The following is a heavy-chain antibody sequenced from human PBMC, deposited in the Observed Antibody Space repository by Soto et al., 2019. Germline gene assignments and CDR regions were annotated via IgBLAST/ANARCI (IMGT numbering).Heavy chain of an antibody. Sequence: EVHLWESGGDLVQPGGSLRVSCVGSGYTFSSRAMSWVRQAPGEGLEWVSGIDGGGTTDSADSVKGRFTISRDNSQDTLYLQMNSLRAEDTAVYYCATLLGFSSGGSWDSHVADYWGQGTLVTVSS. J-gene: IGHJ4*02. CDR1: GYTFSSRA. CDR3: ATLLGFSSGGSWDSHVADY. CDR2: IDGGGTT. D-gene: IGHD2-8*02. V-gene: IGHV3-23*01.